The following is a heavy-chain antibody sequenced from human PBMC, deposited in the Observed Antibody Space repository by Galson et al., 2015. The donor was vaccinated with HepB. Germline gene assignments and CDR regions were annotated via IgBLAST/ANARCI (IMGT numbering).Heavy chain of an antibody. CDR1: GFTFSSYA. Sequence: SLRLSCAASGFTFSSYAMSWVRQAPGKGLEWVSAISGSGGSTYYADSVKGRFTISRDNSKNTLYLQMNSLRAEDTAVYYCAKGINYYDYVWGSWAPTGDPFDYWGQGTLVTVSS. V-gene: IGHV3-23*01. CDR3: AKGINYYDYVWGSWAPTGDPFDY. CDR2: ISGSGGST. J-gene: IGHJ4*02. D-gene: IGHD3-16*01.